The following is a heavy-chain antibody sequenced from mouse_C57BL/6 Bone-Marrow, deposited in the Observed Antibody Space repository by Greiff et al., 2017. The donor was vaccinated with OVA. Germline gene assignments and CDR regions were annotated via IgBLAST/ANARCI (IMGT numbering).Heavy chain of an antibody. CDR2: ISSGGDYI. J-gene: IGHJ1*03. D-gene: IGHD1-3*01. Sequence: EVQLQESGAGLVKPGGSLKLSCAASGFTFSSYAMSWVRQTPEKRLEWVAYISSGGDYIYYADTVKGRFTISRDNARNTLYLQMSSLKSEDTAMYYCTKVLAAFDVWGTGTTVTVSS. V-gene: IGHV5-9-1*02. CDR3: TKVLAAFDV. CDR1: GFTFSSYA.